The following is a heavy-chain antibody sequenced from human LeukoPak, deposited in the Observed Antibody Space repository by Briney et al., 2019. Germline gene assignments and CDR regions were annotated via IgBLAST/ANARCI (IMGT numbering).Heavy chain of an antibody. CDR2: IYHSGST. CDR3: ARGSGVAAAGSADY. J-gene: IGHJ4*02. D-gene: IGHD6-13*01. V-gene: IGHV4-4*02. Sequence: SETLSLTCTVSGGSISSSNWWSWVRQPPGKGLEWIGEIYHSGSTNYNPSLKSRVTISVDKSKNQFSLKLSSVTAADTAVYYCARGSGVAAAGSADYWGQGTLVTVSS. CDR1: GGSISSSNW.